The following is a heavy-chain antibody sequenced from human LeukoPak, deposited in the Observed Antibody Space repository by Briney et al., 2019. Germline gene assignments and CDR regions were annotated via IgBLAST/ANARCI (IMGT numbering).Heavy chain of an antibody. CDR2: IYTSGST. Sequence: PSETLSLTCTVSGGSISSGSYYWRWIRPPAGKGLEWIERIYTSGSTNYNPSLKSRVTISVDTSKNQFSLNLSFVTAADTAVYYCARAATATVTTPHARYYYYYMDVWGKGTTVTVSS. J-gene: IGHJ6*03. CDR1: GGSISSGSYY. CDR3: ARAATATVTTPHARYYYYYMDV. V-gene: IGHV4-61*02. D-gene: IGHD4-17*01.